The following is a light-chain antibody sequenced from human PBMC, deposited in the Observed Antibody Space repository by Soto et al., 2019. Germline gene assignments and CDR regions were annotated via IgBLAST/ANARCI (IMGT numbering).Light chain of an antibody. CDR2: GAS. CDR3: SART. CDR1: QSVSSN. J-gene: IGKJ1*01. V-gene: IGKV3-15*01. Sequence: EIVMTQSPATLSVSPGERATLSCRASQSVSSNLAWFQQKPGQAPRLLIYGASTRATGVPARFSGSGSGTEFTLTINGLQSEDFAVYYCSARTFGQGTKVEIK.